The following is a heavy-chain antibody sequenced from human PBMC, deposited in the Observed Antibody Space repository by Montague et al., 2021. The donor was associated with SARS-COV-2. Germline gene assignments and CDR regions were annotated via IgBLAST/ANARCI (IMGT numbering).Heavy chain of an antibody. CDR2: IYHSGST. CDR3: ARGSGIVLWFGELLSGGDYYGMDV. J-gene: IGHJ6*02. CDR1: GGSISSSSYY. V-gene: IGHV4-39*07. D-gene: IGHD3-10*01. Sequence: SETLSLTCTVSGGSISSSSYYWSWIRQPPGKGLEWIGEIYHSGSTXYNPSLKSRVTISVDTSKNQFSLKLSSVTAADTAVYYCARGSGIVLWFGELLSGGDYYGMDVWGQGTTVTVSS.